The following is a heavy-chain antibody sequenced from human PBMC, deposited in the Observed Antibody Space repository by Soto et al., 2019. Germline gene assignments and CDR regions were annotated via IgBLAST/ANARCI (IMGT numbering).Heavy chain of an antibody. CDR1: GFTFTSSA. J-gene: IGHJ4*02. V-gene: IGHV1-58*01. CDR2: IVVGSGNT. D-gene: IGHD3-22*01. CDR3: AASQYYYDSSGATSFDY. Sequence: SVKVSCKASGFTFTSSAVQQVRQARGQRLEWIGWIVVGSGNTNYAQKFQERVTITRDMSTSTAYMELSSLRSEDTAVYYCAASQYYYDSSGATSFDYWGQGTLVTVSS.